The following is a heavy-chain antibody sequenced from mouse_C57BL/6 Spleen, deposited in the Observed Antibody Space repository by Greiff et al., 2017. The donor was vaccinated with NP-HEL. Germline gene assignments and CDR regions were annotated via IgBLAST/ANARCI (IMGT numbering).Heavy chain of an antibody. V-gene: IGHV1-26*01. CDR3: ALAKESVGFAY. Sequence: VQLQQSGPELVKPGASVKISCKASGYTFTDYYMNWVKQSHGKSLEWIGDINPNNGGTSYNQKFKGKATLTVDKSSSTAYMELRSLTSEDSAVYYCALAKESVGFAYWGQGTLVTVSA. D-gene: IGHD1-3*01. J-gene: IGHJ3*01. CDR2: INPNNGGT. CDR1: GYTFTDYY.